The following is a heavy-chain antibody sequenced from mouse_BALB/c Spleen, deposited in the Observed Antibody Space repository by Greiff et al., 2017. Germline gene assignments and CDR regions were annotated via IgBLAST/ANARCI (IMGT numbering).Heavy chain of an antibody. Sequence: EVQLVESGGDLVKPGGSLKLSCAASGFTFSSYTMSWVRQTPEKRLEWVATISSGGSYTYYPDSVKGRFTISRDNAKNTLYLQMSSLKSEDTAMYYCTRDPTTATYDYWGQGTTLTVSS. CDR2: ISSGGSYT. CDR1: GFTFSSYT. J-gene: IGHJ2*01. V-gene: IGHV5-6-4*01. D-gene: IGHD1-2*01. CDR3: TRDPTTATYDY.